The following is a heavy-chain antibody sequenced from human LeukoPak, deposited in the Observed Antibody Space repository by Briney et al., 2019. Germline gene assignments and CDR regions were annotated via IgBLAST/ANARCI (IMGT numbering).Heavy chain of an antibody. J-gene: IGHJ4*02. CDR2: IYTSGST. Sequence: SETLSLTCTVSGGSISSYYWSWIRQPAGKGLEWIGRIYTSGSTNYNPSLKSRVTISVDTSKNQFSLKLSSVTAADTAVYYCARGSDSSGSYYFDYWGQGTLVTVSS. D-gene: IGHD3-22*01. V-gene: IGHV4-4*07. CDR3: ARGSDSSGSYYFDY. CDR1: GGSISSYY.